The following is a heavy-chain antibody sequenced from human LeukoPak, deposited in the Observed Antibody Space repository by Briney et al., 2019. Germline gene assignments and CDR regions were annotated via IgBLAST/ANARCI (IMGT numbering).Heavy chain of an antibody. V-gene: IGHV1-2*02. CDR2: INPNSGGT. Sequence: ASVKVSCKASGYTFTGYYMHWVRQAPGQGLEWMGWINPNSGGTNYAQKFQGRVTMTRDTSISTAYMELSRLRSDDTAVYYCVRVGYCSGGSCSPFDPWGQGTLVTVSS. D-gene: IGHD2-15*01. CDR3: VRVGYCSGGSCSPFDP. CDR1: GYTFTGYY. J-gene: IGHJ5*02.